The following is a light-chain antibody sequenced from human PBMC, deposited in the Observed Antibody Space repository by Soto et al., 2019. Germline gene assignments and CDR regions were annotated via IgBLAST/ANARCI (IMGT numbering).Light chain of an antibody. CDR1: SSDVGGYNY. V-gene: IGLV2-14*03. J-gene: IGLJ1*01. CDR2: DVS. CDR3: SSYTTSSALYV. Sequence: QSVLTQPASVSGSPGQSITISCTGTSSDVGGYNYVSWYQQHPGKAPKLIIYDVSNRPSGVSNHFSGSKSGNTASLTISGLQAEDEADYYCSSYTTSSALYVFGAGSKVTGL.